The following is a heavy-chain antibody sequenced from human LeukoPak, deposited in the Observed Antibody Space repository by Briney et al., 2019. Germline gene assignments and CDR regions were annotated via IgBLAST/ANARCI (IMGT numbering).Heavy chain of an antibody. J-gene: IGHJ3*02. V-gene: IGHV3-7*01. CDR1: GFTFSDYY. D-gene: IGHD3-10*01. CDR2: IKEGGSET. CDR3: ARDWVAGVPFDAFDI. Sequence: GGSLRLSCAASGFTFSDYYMSWIRQAPGKGLEWVANIKEGGSETYYVDSVKGRFTISRDNDKNSLYLHMNSLTAEDTAMYYCARDWVAGVPFDAFDIWGQGTMVSVSS.